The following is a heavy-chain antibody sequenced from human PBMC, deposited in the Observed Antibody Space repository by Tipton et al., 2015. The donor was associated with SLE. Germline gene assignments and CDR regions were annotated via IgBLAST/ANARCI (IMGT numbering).Heavy chain of an antibody. CDR2: ISAYNGNT. Sequence: QLVQSGAEVKKPGASVKVSCKASGYTFTSYGISWVRQAPGQGLEWMGWISAYNGNTNYAQKLQGRGTMTTDKSTSTVYMELSSLRSEDTAGYYCARPRVEAADDAFDIWGQGTMVTVSS. CDR1: GYTFTSYG. D-gene: IGHD6-13*01. CDR3: ARPRVEAADDAFDI. V-gene: IGHV1-18*01. J-gene: IGHJ3*02.